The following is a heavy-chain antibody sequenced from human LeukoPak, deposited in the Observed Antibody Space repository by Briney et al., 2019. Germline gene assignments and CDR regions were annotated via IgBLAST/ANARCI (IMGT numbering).Heavy chain of an antibody. D-gene: IGHD2-2*01. Sequence: GQSLQISCPGPGYGFTSYWIGWARPIPGKGLGWRGILFPSESDTSYTPSFQGQVTTSADKSISTAYMHWSSLKASDTAVYYCASHIGCSNNTSGCHDESEAFDIWGQRTIVTASS. CDR1: GYGFTSYW. J-gene: IGHJ3*02. CDR3: ASHIGCSNNTSGCHDESEAFDI. V-gene: IGHV5-51*01. CDR2: LFPSESDT.